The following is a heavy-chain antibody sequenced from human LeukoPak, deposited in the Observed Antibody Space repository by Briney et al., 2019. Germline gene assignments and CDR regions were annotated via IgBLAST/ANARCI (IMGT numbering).Heavy chain of an antibody. D-gene: IGHD4-17*01. CDR1: GFTFSDYY. J-gene: IGHJ6*02. V-gene: IGHV3-11*01. CDR3: ARSYGDYAYYGMDV. Sequence: GGSLRLSCAASGFTFSDYYMSWIRQAPGKGLEWVSYISSSGSTIYYADSVKGRFTISRDNAKNSLYLQMNSLRAEDAAVYYCARSYGDYAYYGMDVWGQGTTVTVSS. CDR2: ISSSGSTI.